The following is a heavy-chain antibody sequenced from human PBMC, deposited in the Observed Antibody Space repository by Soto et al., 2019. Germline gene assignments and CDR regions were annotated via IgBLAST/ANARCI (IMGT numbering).Heavy chain of an antibody. CDR3: ATQLYYYDSSGYYYLVEEKGDFLINEPY. D-gene: IGHD3-22*01. J-gene: IGHJ4*02. Sequence: GGSPRLSCAASGFTFSSYAMSWVRQAPGKGLEWVSAISGSGGSTYYADSVKGRFTISRDNSKNTLYLQMNSLRAEDTAVYYCATQLYYYDSSGYYYLVEEKGDFLINEPYWGQGTLAIGSS. CDR1: GFTFSSYA. CDR2: ISGSGGST. V-gene: IGHV3-23*01.